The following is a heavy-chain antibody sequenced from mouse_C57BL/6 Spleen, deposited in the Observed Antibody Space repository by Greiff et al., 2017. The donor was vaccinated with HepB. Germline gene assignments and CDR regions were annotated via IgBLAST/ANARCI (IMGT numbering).Heavy chain of an antibody. J-gene: IGHJ2*01. D-gene: IGHD2-4*01. CDR3: ARGGLRRSGYFDY. Sequence: QVQLQQPGAELVMPGASVKLSCKASGYTFTSYWMHWVKQRPGQGLEWIGEIDPSDSYTNYNQKFKGKSTLTVDKSSSTAYMQLSSLTSEDSAVYYCARGGLRRSGYFDYWGQGTTLTVSS. V-gene: IGHV1-69*01. CDR2: IDPSDSYT. CDR1: GYTFTSYW.